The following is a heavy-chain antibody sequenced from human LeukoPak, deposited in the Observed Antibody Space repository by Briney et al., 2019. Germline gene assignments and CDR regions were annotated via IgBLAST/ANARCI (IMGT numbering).Heavy chain of an antibody. CDR3: ARDSKAYCGGDCYSDY. D-gene: IGHD2-21*02. J-gene: IGHJ4*02. CDR1: GFTFSSYG. V-gene: IGHV3-33*01. Sequence: GGSLRLSCAASGFTFSSYGMHWVRQAPGKGLEWVAVIWYDGSNKYYADSVKGRFTISRDNSKNTLYLQMNSLRAEDTAVYHCARDSKAYCGGDCYSDYWGQGTLVTVSS. CDR2: IWYDGSNK.